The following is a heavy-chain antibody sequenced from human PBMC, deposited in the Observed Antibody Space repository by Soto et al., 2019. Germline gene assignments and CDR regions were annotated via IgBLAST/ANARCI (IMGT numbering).Heavy chain of an antibody. J-gene: IGHJ4*02. CDR1: GFTFSSYS. CDR2: ISSSSSYI. D-gene: IGHD4-17*01. V-gene: IGHV3-21*01. Sequence: EVPLVESGGGLVKPGGSLRLSCAASGFTFSSYSMNWVRQAPGKGLEWVSSISSSSSYIYYADSVKGRFTISRDNAKNSLYLQMNSLRAEDTAVYYCAVGVSDGDYAYWGQGTLVTVSS. CDR3: AVGVSDGDYAY.